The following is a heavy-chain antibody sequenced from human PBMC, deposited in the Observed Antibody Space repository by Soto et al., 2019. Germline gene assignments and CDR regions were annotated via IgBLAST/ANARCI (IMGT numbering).Heavy chain of an antibody. J-gene: IGHJ2*01. D-gene: IGHD4-17*01. CDR1: GFTFSSYA. V-gene: IGHV3-30-3*01. Sequence: QVQLVESGGGVVQPGRSLRLSCAASGFTFSSYAMYWVRQAPGKGLEWVAVISYDGSNKNYADSVKGRFTISRDYSQNTLYLQMNSLRAEDTAIYYCARPTAPTGAHWYFDLWGRGTLVTVSS. CDR3: ARPTAPTGAHWYFDL. CDR2: ISYDGSNK.